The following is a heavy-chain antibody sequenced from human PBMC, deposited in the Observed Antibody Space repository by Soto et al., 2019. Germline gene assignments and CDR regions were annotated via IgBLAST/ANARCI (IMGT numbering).Heavy chain of an antibody. CDR2: ISGSGGST. J-gene: IGHJ6*02. CDR1: GFTFSSYA. D-gene: IGHD6-13*01. V-gene: IGHV3-23*01. CDR3: RSSWSDYYYYGMDV. Sequence: PGGSLRLSCAASGFTFSSYAMSWVRQAPGKGLEWVSAISGSGGSTYYADSVKGRFTISRDNSKNTLYLQMNSLGAEDTAVYYCRSSWSDYYYYGMDVWGQGTTVTVSS.